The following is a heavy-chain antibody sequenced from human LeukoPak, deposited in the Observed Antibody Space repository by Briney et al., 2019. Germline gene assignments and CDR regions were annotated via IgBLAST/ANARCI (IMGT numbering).Heavy chain of an antibody. J-gene: IGHJ4*02. CDR1: GFTFSDYY. CDR3: ARDGGSSWYFDY. Sequence: GGSLRLSCAASGFTFSDYYMSWIRQAPGKGLECVSYISSSGNTTYHADSVKGRFTIFRDNAKNSLYLQMSSLRAEDTAVYYCARDGGSSWYFDYWGQGTLVTVSS. V-gene: IGHV3-11*04. D-gene: IGHD6-13*01. CDR2: ISSSGNTT.